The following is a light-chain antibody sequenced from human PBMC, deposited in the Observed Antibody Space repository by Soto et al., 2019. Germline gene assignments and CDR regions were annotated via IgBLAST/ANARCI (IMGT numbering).Light chain of an antibody. Sequence: QSVLTQPPSVSGAPGQRVSISCTGSTSNIGAPYDVHWYQHLPGAAPKLLIYGDNNRPSGVPDRFSGSKSGTPASLAITSLQAEDEADYYCQSYDISLHNYVFGTGTMLTVL. CDR3: QSYDISLHNYV. CDR1: TSNIGAPYD. J-gene: IGLJ1*01. CDR2: GDN. V-gene: IGLV1-40*01.